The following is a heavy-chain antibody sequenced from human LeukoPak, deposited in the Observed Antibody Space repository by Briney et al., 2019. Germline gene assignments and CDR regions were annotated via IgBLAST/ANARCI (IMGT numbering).Heavy chain of an antibody. CDR3: ARARDDEGVLRFLEWTPPRGHWYFDF. D-gene: IGHD3-3*01. CDR2: IYHSGST. V-gene: IGHV4-30-2*01. CDR1: GGSISSGGYS. Sequence: PSETLSLTCAVSGGSISSGGYSWSWIRQPPGKGLEWIGYIYHSGSTYYNPSLKSRVTISVDRSKNQFSLKLSSVTAADTAVYYCARARDDEGVLRFLEWTPPRGHWYFDFWGRGTLVTVSS. J-gene: IGHJ2*01.